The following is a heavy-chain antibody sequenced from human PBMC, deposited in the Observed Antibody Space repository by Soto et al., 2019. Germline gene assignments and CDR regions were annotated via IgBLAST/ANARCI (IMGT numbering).Heavy chain of an antibody. CDR2: ISSSSSTI. D-gene: IGHD2-2*01. CDR1: GFTFSSYS. Sequence: GGSLRLSCAASGFTFSSYSMNWVRQAPGKGLEWVSYISSSSSTIYYADSVKGRFTISRDNAKNSLYLQMNSLRDEDTAVYYCARDDSCSSTSCLFKRDSYGMDVWGQGTTVTVSS. V-gene: IGHV3-48*02. CDR3: ARDDSCSSTSCLFKRDSYGMDV. J-gene: IGHJ6*02.